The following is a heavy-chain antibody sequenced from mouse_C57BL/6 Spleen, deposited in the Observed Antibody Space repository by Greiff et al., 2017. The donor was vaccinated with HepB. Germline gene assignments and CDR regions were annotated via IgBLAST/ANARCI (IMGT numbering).Heavy chain of an antibody. J-gene: IGHJ4*01. Sequence: QVTLKVCGPGILQSSQTLSLTCSFSGFSLSTSGMGVSWIRQPSGKGLEWLAHIYWDDVKRYNPSLKSRLTISKDTSRNQVFLKITSVDTADTATYYCARRGSYDYAAYAMDYWGQGTSVTVSS. D-gene: IGHD2-4*01. V-gene: IGHV8-12*01. CDR1: GFSLSTSGMG. CDR3: ARRGSYDYAAYAMDY. CDR2: IYWDDVK.